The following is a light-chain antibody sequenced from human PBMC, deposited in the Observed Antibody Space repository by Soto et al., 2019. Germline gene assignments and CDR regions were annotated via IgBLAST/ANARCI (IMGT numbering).Light chain of an antibody. CDR2: VNGDGSH. V-gene: IGLV4-69*01. J-gene: IGLJ3*02. CDR3: QTWGTGIRV. Sequence: QPVLTQSPSASASLGASVNLTCTLSSGHATYAIAWHQQQPEKGPRYLMKVNGDGSHNKGDGIPDRFSGSTSGAERYRTISSLRSEDEADYYCQTWGTGIRVFGGGTKLTVL. CDR1: SGHATYA.